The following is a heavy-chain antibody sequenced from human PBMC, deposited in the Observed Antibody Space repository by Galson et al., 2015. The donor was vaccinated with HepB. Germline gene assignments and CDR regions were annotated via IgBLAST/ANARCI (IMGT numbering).Heavy chain of an antibody. D-gene: IGHD6-19*01. V-gene: IGHV3-15*01. CDR1: GFTFSDAW. CDR3: TTDLGSGWYAR. Sequence: SLRLSCAASGFTFSDAWMSLVRQAPGKGLEWIGFIKVKVDGGTTDYAAPVKGRFTISRDDSKNTLYLQMDSLKTEDTAVYYCTTDLGSGWYARWGQGIPVTVSS. CDR2: IKVKVDGGTT. J-gene: IGHJ4*02.